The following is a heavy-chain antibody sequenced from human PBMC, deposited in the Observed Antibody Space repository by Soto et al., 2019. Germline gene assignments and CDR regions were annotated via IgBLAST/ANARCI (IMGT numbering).Heavy chain of an antibody. CDR3: ARAGSGSYYNRLFHPLDY. J-gene: IGHJ4*02. CDR1: GFTFSSYG. Sequence: GGSLRLSCAASGFTFSSYGMHWVRQAPGKGLEWVAVIWYDGSNKYYADSVKGRFTISRDNSKNTLYLQMNSLRAEDTAVYYCARAGSGSYYNRLFHPLDYWGQGTLVTVSS. CDR2: IWYDGSNK. V-gene: IGHV3-33*01. D-gene: IGHD3-10*01.